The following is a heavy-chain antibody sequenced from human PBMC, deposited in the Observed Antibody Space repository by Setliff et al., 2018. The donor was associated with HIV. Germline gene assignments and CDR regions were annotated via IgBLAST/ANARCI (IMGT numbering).Heavy chain of an antibody. CDR1: GFAFSSYS. V-gene: IGHV3-48*04. CDR3: ARGLNYYDSSGSPDAFDI. D-gene: IGHD3-22*01. CDR2: ISSDSSTT. J-gene: IGHJ3*02. Sequence: GGSLRLSCAASGFAFSSYSSNWVRQAPGKGLEWVSYISSDSSTTYYADSVRGRFTISRDNAKNSLYLQMNSLRAEDTAVYYCARGLNYYDSSGSPDAFDIWGQGTMVTVSS.